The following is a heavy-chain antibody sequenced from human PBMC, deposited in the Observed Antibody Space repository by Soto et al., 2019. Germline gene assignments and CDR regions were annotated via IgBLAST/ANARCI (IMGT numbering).Heavy chain of an antibody. Sequence: QITLKESGPTLVKPTQTLTLTCTFSGFSLSTSGVGVGWIRQPPGKALEWLALIYWDDDKRYSPSLKSRLTITKDTSKNQVVLTMTNMDPVDTATYYCARLYSSGWYDGGDYWGQGTLVTVSS. CDR3: ARLYSSGWYDGGDY. CDR2: IYWDDDK. J-gene: IGHJ4*02. V-gene: IGHV2-5*02. D-gene: IGHD6-19*01. CDR1: GFSLSTSGVG.